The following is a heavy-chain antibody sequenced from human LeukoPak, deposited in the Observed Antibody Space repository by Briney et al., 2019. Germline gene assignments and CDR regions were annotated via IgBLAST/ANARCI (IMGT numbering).Heavy chain of an antibody. CDR3: ASLRSYTDAFDI. J-gene: IGHJ3*02. CDR1: GYTFTTYW. D-gene: IGHD1-14*01. Sequence: GESLKISCQGSGYTFTTYWIAWVRQVPGKGLEWMGIIFPGDSDTRYSPSFQGQATISADKSINTAYLQWSSLEAPDTAMYYCASLRSYTDAFDIWGQGTMVTVSS. V-gene: IGHV5-51*01. CDR2: IFPGDSDT.